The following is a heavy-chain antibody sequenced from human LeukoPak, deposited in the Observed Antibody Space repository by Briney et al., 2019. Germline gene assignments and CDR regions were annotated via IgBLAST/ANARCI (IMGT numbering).Heavy chain of an antibody. D-gene: IGHD3-10*01. CDR3: ARRTPESLLWFGELLSSWFDP. CDR2: INHSGST. Sequence: SQTLSLTCTVSGGSISSGSYYWSWIRQPPGKGLEWIGEINHSGSTNYNPSLKSRVTISVDTSKNQFSLKLSSVTAADTAVYYCARRTPESLLWFGELLSSWFDPWGQGTLVTVSS. V-gene: IGHV4-39*07. CDR1: GGSISSGSYY. J-gene: IGHJ5*02.